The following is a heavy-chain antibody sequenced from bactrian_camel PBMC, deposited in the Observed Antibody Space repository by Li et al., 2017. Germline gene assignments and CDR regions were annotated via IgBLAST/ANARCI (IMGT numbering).Heavy chain of an antibody. V-gene: IGHV3S63*01. Sequence: HVQLVESGGGSVQAGGSLQLACVASGRTYCMGWFRSAPGKEREGVVGVYLRDGSTYYADSVKGRFTISQDNAKNTVYLQMNSLKPEDTAMYYCAARGPYCYTKLSVRDFTYWGQGTQVTVS. D-gene: IGHD2*01. CDR1: GRTYC. J-gene: IGHJ6*01. CDR2: VYLRDGST. CDR3: AARGPYCYTKLSVRDFTY.